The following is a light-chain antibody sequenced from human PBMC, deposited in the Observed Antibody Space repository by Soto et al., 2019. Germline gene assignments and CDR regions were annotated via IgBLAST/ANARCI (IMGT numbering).Light chain of an antibody. J-gene: IGKJ2*01. V-gene: IGKV3-20*01. CDR1: QSVSSTY. Sequence: IVLTQSPGTLSLSPGERATLSCRASQSVSSTYIAWYQQNPGQAPRLLIYGASSRATGIPDRFSGSGSGTDFTLTISILEPEDFAVYFCQQYGRSPPFTFGQGTKVEIK. CDR3: QQYGRSPPFT. CDR2: GAS.